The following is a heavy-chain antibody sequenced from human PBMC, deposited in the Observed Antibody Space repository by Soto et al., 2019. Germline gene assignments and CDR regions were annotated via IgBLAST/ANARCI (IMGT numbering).Heavy chain of an antibody. CDR3: TTDQEAYSSSTLISDY. J-gene: IGHJ4*02. V-gene: IGHV3-21*03. CDR1: GFTFSSYS. CDR2: ISSSSSYI. Sequence: EVQLVESGGGLVKPGGSLRLSCAASGFTFSSYSMNWVRQAPGKGLEWVSSISSSSSYIYYADSVKGRFTISRDNAKNSLYLQMNSLKTEDTAVYYCTTDQEAYSSSTLISDYWGQGTLVTVSS. D-gene: IGHD6-6*01.